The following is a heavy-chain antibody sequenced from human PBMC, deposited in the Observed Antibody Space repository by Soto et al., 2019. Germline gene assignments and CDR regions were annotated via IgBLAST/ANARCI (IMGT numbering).Heavy chain of an antibody. J-gene: IGHJ3*02. CDR1: GGSISSYY. V-gene: IGHV4-59*01. CDR3: ARRYGKNPFAI. Sequence: SETLSLTCTVSGGSISSYYWSWIRQPPGKGLEWIGYIYYSGSTNYNPSLKSRVTISVDTSKNQFSLKLSSVTAADTAVYYCARRYGKNPFAIWGQGTMVTVS. D-gene: IGHD5-18*01. CDR2: IYYSGST.